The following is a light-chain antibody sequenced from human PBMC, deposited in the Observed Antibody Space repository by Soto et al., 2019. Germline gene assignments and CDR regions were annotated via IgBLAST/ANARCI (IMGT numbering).Light chain of an antibody. V-gene: IGLV1-40*01. CDR3: QSYDSSLRSWV. J-gene: IGLJ3*02. CDR1: SSNFGAGYD. CDR2: GNS. Sequence: QSVLTQPPSVSGAPGQRVTISCTGSSSNFGAGYDVHWYQQLPGTAPKLLLYGNSYRPSGVPGRFSGSKSGTSASLAITGLQAEDEADYYCQSYDSSLRSWVFGGGTKVTVL.